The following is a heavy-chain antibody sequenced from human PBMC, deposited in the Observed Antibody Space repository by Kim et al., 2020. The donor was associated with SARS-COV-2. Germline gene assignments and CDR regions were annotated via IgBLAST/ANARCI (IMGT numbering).Heavy chain of an antibody. CDR2: IFYSGNT. CDR1: GASISSGGYF. V-gene: IGHV4-39*01. J-gene: IGHJ4*01. D-gene: IGHD6-19*01. CDR3: ARRGAVAGNPVFDY. Sequence: SETLSLTCTVSGASISSGGYFWTWIRQPPGKGLEWIGSIFYSGNTYYSPSLKSRLTTSLDTSKNQFSLNLYSVTAADTAVYYCARRGAVAGNPVFDYWGHGTLVPVSS.